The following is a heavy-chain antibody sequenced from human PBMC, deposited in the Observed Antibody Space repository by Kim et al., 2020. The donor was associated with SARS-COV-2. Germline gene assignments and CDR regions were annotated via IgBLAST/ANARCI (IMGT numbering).Heavy chain of an antibody. Sequence: SLKVSCKASGGTFRSYAISWVRQAPGQGLAWMGGIIPIFGTANYAQKFQGRVTITADESTSTAYTELSSLRSEDTAVYYCSGHYYYGSGTEVNFGDYLG. D-gene: IGHD3-10*01. V-gene: IGHV1-69*13. CDR2: IIPIFGTA. CDR3: SGHYYYGSGTEVNFGDY. CDR1: GGTFRSYA. J-gene: IGHJ4*01.